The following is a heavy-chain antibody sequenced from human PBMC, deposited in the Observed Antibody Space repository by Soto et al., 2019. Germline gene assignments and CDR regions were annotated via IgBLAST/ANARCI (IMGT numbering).Heavy chain of an antibody. CDR1: GFTFSNYA. V-gene: IGHV3-23*01. Sequence: ASLRLSCAASGFTFSNYAMSWVRQAPGKGLEWVSAISGSGRSTHYADSVKGRFTISRDSSKNTLYLQMNSLRADDTAVYYCAKDTAVFLPHYWGQGALVTVSS. CDR2: ISGSGRST. D-gene: IGHD3-3*01. J-gene: IGHJ4*02. CDR3: AKDTAVFLPHY.